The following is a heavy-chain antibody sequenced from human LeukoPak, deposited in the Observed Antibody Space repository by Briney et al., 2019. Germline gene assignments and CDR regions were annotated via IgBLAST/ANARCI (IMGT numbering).Heavy chain of an antibody. CDR2: INPNSGGT. D-gene: IGHD3-10*01. CDR1: GYTFTGYY. Sequence: ASVKVSCKASGYTFTGYYMHWVRQAPGQGLEWMGWINPNSGGTNYAQKFQGRVTMTRDTSISTACMELSRLRSDDTAVYYCARAGSPLRGSAFDIWGQGTMVTVSS. CDR3: ARAGSPLRGSAFDI. V-gene: IGHV1-2*02. J-gene: IGHJ3*02.